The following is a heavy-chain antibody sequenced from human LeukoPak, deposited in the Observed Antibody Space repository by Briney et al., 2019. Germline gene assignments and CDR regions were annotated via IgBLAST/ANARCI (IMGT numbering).Heavy chain of an antibody. V-gene: IGHV3-7*01. CDR1: GFTFSTYW. CDR2: IKQDGNEK. Sequence: PGGSLRLSCAASGFTFSTYWMNWVRQAAGKGLEWVANIKQDGNEKYYVDSVKGRFTISRDNAKNSLYLQMNSLRAEDTAMYYCARVRYGSGSYYYFDYWGQGTLVTVSS. CDR3: ARVRYGSGSYYYFDY. J-gene: IGHJ4*02. D-gene: IGHD3-10*01.